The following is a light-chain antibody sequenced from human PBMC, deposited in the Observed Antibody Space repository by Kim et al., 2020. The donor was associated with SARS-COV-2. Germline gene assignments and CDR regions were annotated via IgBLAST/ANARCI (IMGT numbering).Light chain of an antibody. V-gene: IGLV3-21*04. CDR1: DWGRKM. CDR2: YDS. J-gene: IGLJ2*01. Sequence: QVQTARHAGRGTDWGRKMVHWYQPNPGHSPLLVIYYDSDRPSGVPERVSGSNSGNTATLTISSVEAGDEADYYCQVWDSSSDHVVFGGGTQLTVL. CDR3: QVWDSSSDHVV.